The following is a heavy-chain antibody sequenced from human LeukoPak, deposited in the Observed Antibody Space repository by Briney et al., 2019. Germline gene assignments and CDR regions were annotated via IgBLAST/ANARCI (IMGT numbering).Heavy chain of an antibody. CDR1: GGTFSSYA. CDR2: IIPIFGTA. CDR3: ASSHCSSTSCYGAYYYGMDV. Sequence: GSSVKVSCKASGGTFSSYAISWVRQAPGQGLEWMGRIIPIFGTANYAQKFQGRVTITADESTSTAYMELSSLRSEDTAVYYCASSHCSSTSCYGAYYYGMDVWGQGTTVTVSS. J-gene: IGHJ6*02. D-gene: IGHD2-2*01. V-gene: IGHV1-69*01.